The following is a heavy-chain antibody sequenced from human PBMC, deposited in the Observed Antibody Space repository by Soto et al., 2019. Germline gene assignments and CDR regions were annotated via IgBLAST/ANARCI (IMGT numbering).Heavy chain of an antibody. CDR1: GGSFSGYY. V-gene: IGHV4-34*01. J-gene: IGHJ6*03. CDR3: ARGKRGDYQPNLEYYMDV. CDR2: INHSGST. Sequence: PSETLSLTCAVYGGSFSGYYWSWIRQPPGKGLEWIGEINHSGSTNYNPSLKSRVTISVDTSKNQFSLKLSSVTAADTAVYYCARGKRGDYQPNLEYYMDVWGKGTTVTVSS. D-gene: IGHD4-17*01.